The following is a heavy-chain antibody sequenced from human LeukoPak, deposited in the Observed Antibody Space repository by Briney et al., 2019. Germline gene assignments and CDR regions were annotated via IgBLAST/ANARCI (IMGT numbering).Heavy chain of an antibody. CDR2: IYQSGST. V-gene: IGHV4-38-2*02. CDR1: YYSISTGYF. J-gene: IGHJ6*03. D-gene: IGHD1-26*01. Sequence: PSETLSLTCTVSYYSISTGYFWGWVRQPPGKGLEWIGSIYQSGSTYYNPSLESRVTISVDTSKNQFSLSLSSVTAADTAVYFCARGRVGIRPYYMDVWGKGTTVTVSS. CDR3: ARGRVGIRPYYMDV.